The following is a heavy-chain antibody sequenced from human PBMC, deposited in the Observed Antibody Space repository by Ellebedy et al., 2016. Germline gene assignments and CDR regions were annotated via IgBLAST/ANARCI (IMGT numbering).Heavy chain of an antibody. CDR3: AKWNGDWYAFDV. CDR2: VFHTGTT. J-gene: IGHJ3*01. V-gene: IGHV4-59*02. D-gene: IGHD1-1*01. Sequence: SETLSLTCNVSGGSVSSDYWNWIRRPPGKGLEWIGYVFHTGTTNYNPSLKSRVTMSVDTSESQFSLRLTSVTAADTAVYYCAKWNGDWYAFDVWGQGTMVTVSS. CDR1: GGSVSSDY.